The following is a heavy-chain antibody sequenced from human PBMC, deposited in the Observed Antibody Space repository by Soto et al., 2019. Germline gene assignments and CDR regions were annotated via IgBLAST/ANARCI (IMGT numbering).Heavy chain of an antibody. CDR3: ARSPIPARPAWFDP. J-gene: IGHJ5*02. D-gene: IGHD6-6*01. CDR1: GFTFSSYA. CDR2: ISFDGGNK. V-gene: IGHV3-30-3*01. Sequence: QVQLVESGGGVVQPGRSLRLSCAASGFTFSSYAMHWVGQAPGKGLEWVAVISFDGGNKYYADSVKGRFTISRDNSKNTLYLQMNSLRAEDTAVYFCARSPIPARPAWFDPWGQGTLVTVSS.